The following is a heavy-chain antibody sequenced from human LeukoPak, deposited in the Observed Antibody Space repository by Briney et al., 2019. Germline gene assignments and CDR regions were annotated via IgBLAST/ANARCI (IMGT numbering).Heavy chain of an antibody. J-gene: IGHJ4*02. V-gene: IGHV3-23*01. Sequence: PGGSLRLSCVVSGFTFSNYPMSWVRQAPGKGLEWVSVISESGDVTHYADSMKGRFTISRDNTKNTLSLHMNSLRAEDTAIYYCARDSSHYVGSLDYWGQGTQVTVSS. CDR1: GFTFSNYP. CDR2: ISESGDVT. CDR3: ARDSSHYVGSLDY. D-gene: IGHD4-17*01.